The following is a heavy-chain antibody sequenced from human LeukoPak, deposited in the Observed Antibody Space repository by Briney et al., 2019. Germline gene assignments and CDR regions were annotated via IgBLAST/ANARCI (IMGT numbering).Heavy chain of an antibody. CDR2: FDPEDGET. CDR1: GYTLTELS. D-gene: IGHD3-10*01. V-gene: IGHV1-24*01. Sequence: ASVKVSCKVSGYTLTELSMHWVRQAPGKGLEWMGGFDPEDGETIYAQKFQGRVAMTEDTSTDTAYMELSSLRSEDTAVYYCATVPYGSGDYFDYWGQGTLVTVSS. CDR3: ATVPYGSGDYFDY. J-gene: IGHJ4*02.